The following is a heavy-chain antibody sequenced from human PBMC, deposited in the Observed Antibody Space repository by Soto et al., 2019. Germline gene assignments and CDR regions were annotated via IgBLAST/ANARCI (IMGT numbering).Heavy chain of an antibody. J-gene: IGHJ5*02. CDR2: IYHSGNT. D-gene: IGHD2-2*01. Sequence: SETLSLTCAVSGGSISSGGYSWSWIRQPPGKGLEWIGYIYHSGNTYYNPSLKSRVTISVDRSKNQFSLKLSSVTAADTAVYYCARVPDRSGQGPLVTVSS. CDR1: GGSISSGGYS. CDR3: ARVPDR. V-gene: IGHV4-30-2*01.